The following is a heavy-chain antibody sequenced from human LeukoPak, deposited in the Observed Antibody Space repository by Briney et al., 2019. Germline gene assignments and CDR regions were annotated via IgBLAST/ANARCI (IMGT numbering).Heavy chain of an antibody. CDR1: RGSISSPKW. V-gene: IGHV4-4*02. CDR3: ARGDRVLLWFGELFRWFDP. CDR2: IYHSGST. Sequence: SETLSFTCTVSRGSISSPKWWTWVRQPPGKGLEWIGEIYHSGSTSYNPSLMSRLTISVDKSRNQFSLKLSSVTAADTAVYYCARGDRVLLWFGELFRWFDPWGQGTLVTVSS. D-gene: IGHD3-10*01. J-gene: IGHJ5*02.